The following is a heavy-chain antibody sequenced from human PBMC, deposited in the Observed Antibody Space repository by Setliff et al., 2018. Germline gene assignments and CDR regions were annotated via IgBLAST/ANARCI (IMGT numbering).Heavy chain of an antibody. CDR3: ASSSGWIPWIQH. CDR1: GFTFSTYA. V-gene: IGHV3-33*08. D-gene: IGHD3-10*01. CDR2: IFYDGSEK. Sequence: PGGSLRLSCAASGFTFSTYAMHWVRQAPGKGLEWVGYIFYDGSEKYYADSVKGRFTISRDNSKNSLFLQMNNLRAEDTALYYCASSSGWIPWIQHWGPGTLVTVSS. J-gene: IGHJ1*01.